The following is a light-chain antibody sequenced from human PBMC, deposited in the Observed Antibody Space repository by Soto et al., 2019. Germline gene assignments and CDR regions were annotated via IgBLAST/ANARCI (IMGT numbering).Light chain of an antibody. V-gene: IGKV1-5*01. J-gene: IGKJ2*01. CDR2: DAS. Sequence: DIQMTQSPSTLSASVGDEITITCRASQDISRWLAWYQQKPGEAPKLLISDASNLGSAVPSRFSGSGSGTDFTLTISCLQSEDFATYYCQQYYSYPYTFGQGTKLEIK. CDR3: QQYYSYPYT. CDR1: QDISRW.